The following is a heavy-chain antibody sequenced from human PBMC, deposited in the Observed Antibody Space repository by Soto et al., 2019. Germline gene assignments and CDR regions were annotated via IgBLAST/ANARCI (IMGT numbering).Heavy chain of an antibody. V-gene: IGHV4-31*03. Sequence: QVQLQESGPGLVKPSQTLSLTCTVSGDFISSGGYYWSWIRQLPGKGLEWIGYIYSSGTTYYNPSLKSRITISVDTSKNQFSPNLSSVTAADTAVYYCARTDSSGYYFVYWGQGTLVTVFS. J-gene: IGHJ4*02. D-gene: IGHD3-22*01. CDR3: ARTDSSGYYFVY. CDR1: GDFISSGGYY. CDR2: IYSSGTT.